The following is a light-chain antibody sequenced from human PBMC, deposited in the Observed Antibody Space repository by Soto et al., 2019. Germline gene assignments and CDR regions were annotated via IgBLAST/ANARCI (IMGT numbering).Light chain of an antibody. V-gene: IGKV3-15*01. CDR1: QSVSSN. J-gene: IGKJ4*01. Sequence: EIVMTQSPATLSVSPWERATLSCRASQSVSSNLAWYQQKPGQAPRLLIYGASTRATGIPARFSGSGSGTEFTLTISSLQSEDFAVYYCQQYNNWPPTFGGGTKVDI. CDR3: QQYNNWPPT. CDR2: GAS.